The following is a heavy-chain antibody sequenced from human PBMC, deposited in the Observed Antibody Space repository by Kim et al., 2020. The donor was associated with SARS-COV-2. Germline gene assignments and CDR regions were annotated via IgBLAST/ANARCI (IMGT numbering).Heavy chain of an antibody. Sequence: SETLSLTCTVSGGSISSGGYYWSWIRQHPGKGLEWIGYIYYSGSTYYNPSLKSRVTISVDTSKNQFSLKLSSVTAADTAVYYCARTPIVATIFKIRLSPNYFDYWGQGTLVTVSS. V-gene: IGHV4-31*03. D-gene: IGHD5-12*01. CDR1: GGSISSGGYY. J-gene: IGHJ4*02. CDR3: ARTPIVATIFKIRLSPNYFDY. CDR2: IYYSGST.